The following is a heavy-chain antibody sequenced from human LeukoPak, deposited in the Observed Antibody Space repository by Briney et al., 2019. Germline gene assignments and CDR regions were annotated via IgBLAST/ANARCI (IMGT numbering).Heavy chain of an antibody. D-gene: IGHD4-23*01. Sequence: GGSLRLSCADSGFTFSSYWMHWVRQAPGKGLVWVSRIDRDGSRINYADSVKGRFTISRDNGKNTLFLQMNSLRAEDAAVYYCVRGNDYGGPHYWGQGTLVTVSS. J-gene: IGHJ4*02. CDR2: IDRDGSRI. CDR3: VRGNDYGGPHY. V-gene: IGHV3-74*01. CDR1: GFTFSSYW.